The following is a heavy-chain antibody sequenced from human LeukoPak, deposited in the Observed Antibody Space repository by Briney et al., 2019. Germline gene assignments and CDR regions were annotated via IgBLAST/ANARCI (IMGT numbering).Heavy chain of an antibody. V-gene: IGHV4-38-2*01. CDR3: TSLYYSNDRCHYFDY. D-gene: IGHD2-8*01. J-gene: IGHJ4*02. CDR2: IHHSGDT. Sequence: PSETLSLTCAVSGYPIRDGYYWNWIRQPPGKGLEWIGAIHHSGDTPYNPSLKSRVSISVDTSKNQFSLRLNSATVADTAVYYCTSLYYSNDRCHYFDYWGRGTPLTVSS. CDR1: GYPIRDGYY.